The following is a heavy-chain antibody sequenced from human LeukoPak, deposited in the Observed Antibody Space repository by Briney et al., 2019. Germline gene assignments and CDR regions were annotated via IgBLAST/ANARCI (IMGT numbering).Heavy chain of an antibody. V-gene: IGHV1-18*01. CDR3: ARGGKAVAGNVKFKPPAP. D-gene: IGHD6-19*01. CDR2: ISAYNGNT. Sequence: ASVKVSCKASGYTFTSYGISWVRQAPGQGLEWMGWISAYNGNTNYAQKLQGRVTMTTDTSTSTAYMELRSLRSDDTAVYYCARGGKAVAGNVKFKPPAPWGQGTLVTVSS. J-gene: IGHJ5*02. CDR1: GYTFTSYG.